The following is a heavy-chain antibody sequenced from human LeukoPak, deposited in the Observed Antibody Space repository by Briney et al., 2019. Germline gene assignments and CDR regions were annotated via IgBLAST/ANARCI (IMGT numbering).Heavy chain of an antibody. CDR3: AKDRATSGY. CDR1: GFTFSSYG. Sequence: GGSLRLSYTASGFTFSSYGMHWVRQAPGNGLEWVAFITYVGSNKYYADSVKGRFTISRDNSKNTLYLQMNSLRAEDTAVYYCAKDRATSGYWGQGTLVTVSS. J-gene: IGHJ4*02. D-gene: IGHD1-26*01. CDR2: ITYVGSNK. V-gene: IGHV3-30*02.